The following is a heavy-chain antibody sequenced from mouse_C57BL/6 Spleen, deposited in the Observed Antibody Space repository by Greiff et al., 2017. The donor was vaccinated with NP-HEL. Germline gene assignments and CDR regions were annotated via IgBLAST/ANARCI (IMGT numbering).Heavy chain of an antibody. D-gene: IGHD1-1*01. Sequence: QVQLQQPGAELVRPGSSVKLSCKASGYTFTSYWMHWVKQRPIQGLEWIGNIDPSDSETHYNQKFKDKATLTVDKSSSTAYMQLSSLTSEDSAVYYCARWGSSSWFAYWGQGTLVTVSA. CDR2: IDPSDSET. CDR1: GYTFTSYW. V-gene: IGHV1-52*01. CDR3: ARWGSSSWFAY. J-gene: IGHJ3*01.